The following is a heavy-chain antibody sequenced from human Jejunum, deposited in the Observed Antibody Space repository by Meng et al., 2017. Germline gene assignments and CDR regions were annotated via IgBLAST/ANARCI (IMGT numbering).Heavy chain of an antibody. CDR3: VREFTGGYFDY. CDR1: GYTLSNYY. CDR2: SNPSGGGT. D-gene: IGHD3-10*01. J-gene: IGHJ4*02. Sequence: ASVKVFCKASGYTLSNYYLHWVRQAPGQGLEWMGVSNPSGGGTNYAQKFQGRVTMTRDTSTSTVNMELSSLKSEDTAVYYCVREFTGGYFDYWGQGTLVTVSS. V-gene: IGHV1-46*01.